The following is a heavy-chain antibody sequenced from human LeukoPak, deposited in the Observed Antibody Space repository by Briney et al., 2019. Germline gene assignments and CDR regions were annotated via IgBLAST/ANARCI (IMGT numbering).Heavy chain of an antibody. D-gene: IGHD1-1*01. J-gene: IGHJ4*02. CDR3: ARETGTTGNFDY. V-gene: IGHV3-48*04. CDR2: ITIDGSTT. CDR1: GFTFISYT. Sequence: GGSLRLSCAASGFTFISYTMNWVRQAPGKGLEWISKITIDGSTTSYADSVKGRFTISRDNAKNSLYLQMNNLRAEDTAVYYCARETGTTGNFDYWGQGTLVTVSS.